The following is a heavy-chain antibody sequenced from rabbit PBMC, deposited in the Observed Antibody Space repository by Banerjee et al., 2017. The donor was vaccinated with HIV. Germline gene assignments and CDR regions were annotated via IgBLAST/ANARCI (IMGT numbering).Heavy chain of an antibody. Sequence: QSLEESGGDLVKPEGSLTLTCTASGFSFSSGYDMCWVRQAPEKGLEWIACIDAVIGSTWYASWAKGRFTISKTSSTTVTLQMTSLTAADTATYFCARDPYYRYGSAGYGDLWGQGTLVTVS. J-gene: IGHJ3*01. CDR1: GFSFSSGYD. V-gene: IGHV1S40*01. CDR3: ARDPYYRYGSAGYGDL. D-gene: IGHD6-1*01. CDR2: IDAVIGST.